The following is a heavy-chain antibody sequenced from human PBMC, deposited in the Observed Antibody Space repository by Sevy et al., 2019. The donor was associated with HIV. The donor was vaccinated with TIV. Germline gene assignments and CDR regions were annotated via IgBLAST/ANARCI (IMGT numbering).Heavy chain of an antibody. CDR1: GFNFNIYS. V-gene: IGHV3-23*01. D-gene: IGHD2-8*01. CDR3: AREVCTKPHDY. J-gene: IGHJ4*02. CDR2: LSFGCGRI. Sequence: GGSLRLSCVASGFNFNIYSFSWVRQAPGKGLEWVSTLSFGCGRINYADSVQGRFTISREDSKKTLYLEMHSLRVEDTAVYYCAREVCTKPHDYWGQGTLVTVSS.